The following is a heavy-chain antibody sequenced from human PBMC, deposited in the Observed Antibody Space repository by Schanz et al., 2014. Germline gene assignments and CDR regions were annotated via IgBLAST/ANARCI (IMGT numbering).Heavy chain of an antibody. J-gene: IGHJ6*02. Sequence: VQLVESGGGVVQPGRSLRLSCVASGFTFSSYDVFWVRQAPGKGLEWVSYVSRSTPDIYYADSVKGRFTMSRDNAKNSVFLQMNSLRAEDTAVYYCLAPDYGMDVWGQGTTVTVSS. CDR3: LAPDYGMDV. CDR1: GFTFSSYD. V-gene: IGHV3-48*01. CDR2: VSRSTPDI.